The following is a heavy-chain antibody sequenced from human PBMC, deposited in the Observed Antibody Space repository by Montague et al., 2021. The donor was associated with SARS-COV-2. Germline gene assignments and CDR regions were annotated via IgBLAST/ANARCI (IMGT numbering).Heavy chain of an antibody. Sequence: SETLSLTCTVSGASISSRSYYWGWIRQPPGKGLEWIGFKYYSGSTYYNPTLKSRVTISVDTSENQFSLKLSSVTAADTAVYSCATLPSSITIFGVVQGYYFDDWGQGTLVTVSS. CDR2: KYYSGST. J-gene: IGHJ4*02. D-gene: IGHD3-3*01. V-gene: IGHV4-39*01. CDR1: GASISSRSYY. CDR3: ATLPSSITIFGVVQGYYFDD.